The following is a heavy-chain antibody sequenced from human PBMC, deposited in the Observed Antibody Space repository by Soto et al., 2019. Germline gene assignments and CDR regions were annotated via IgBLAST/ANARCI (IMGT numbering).Heavy chain of an antibody. CDR1: GYTFTNYG. Sequence: QVQLVQSGAEVKKPGASVKDPCKASGYTFTNYGISWVRQAPGQGLEWMGWINSYNGITNNAQNFQGRVTMTTDTSTNTAYMELRSLRSDDTAVYYCARDRQNYGSFDYWGQGTLVTVSS. CDR2: INSYNGIT. J-gene: IGHJ4*02. V-gene: IGHV1-18*01. CDR3: ARDRQNYGSFDY. D-gene: IGHD4-17*01.